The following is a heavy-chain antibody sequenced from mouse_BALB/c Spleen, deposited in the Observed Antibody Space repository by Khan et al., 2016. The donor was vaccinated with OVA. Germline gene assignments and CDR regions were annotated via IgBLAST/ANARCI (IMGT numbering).Heavy chain of an antibody. V-gene: IGHV2-6-4*01. Sequence: VELVESGPGLVAPSQSLSITCTVSGFSLSRYNIHWVRQPPGKGLEWLGMIWGGGGTDYNSTLKSRLNISKDKSKSQVFLKMNSLQTDDTAMYYCARAYYRYDGYYAMDYWGQGTSVTVSS. CDR2: IWGGGGT. D-gene: IGHD2-14*01. CDR3: ARAYYRYDGYYAMDY. CDR1: GFSLSRYN. J-gene: IGHJ4*01.